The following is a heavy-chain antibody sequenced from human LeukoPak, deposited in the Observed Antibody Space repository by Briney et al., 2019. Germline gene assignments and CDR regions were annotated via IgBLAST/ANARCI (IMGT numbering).Heavy chain of an antibody. CDR1: GFTFSSYA. V-gene: IGHV3-30*04. J-gene: IGHJ5*02. CDR3: ARVTYSGYRPVSMDLSDLGSYWFDP. Sequence: QPGRSLRLSCAASGFTFSSYAMHWVRQAPGKGLEWVAVISYDGSNKYYADSVKGRFTISRDNSKNTLYLQMNSLRSDDTAVYYCARVTYSGYRPVSMDLSDLGSYWFDPWGQGTLVTVSS. CDR2: ISYDGSNK. D-gene: IGHD5-12*01.